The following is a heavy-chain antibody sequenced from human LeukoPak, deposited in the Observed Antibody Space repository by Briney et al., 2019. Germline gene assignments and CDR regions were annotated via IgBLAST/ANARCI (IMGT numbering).Heavy chain of an antibody. CDR3: ARGPPLYSYGYQGAFDI. V-gene: IGHV4-34*01. J-gene: IGHJ3*02. D-gene: IGHD5-18*01. Sequence: SETLSLTCAVYGGSFSGYYWSWIRQPPGKGLEWIGEINHSGSTNYNPSLKSRVTISVDTSKNQFSLELSSVTAADTAVYYCARGPPLYSYGYQGAFDIWGQGTMVTVSS. CDR1: GGSFSGYY. CDR2: INHSGST.